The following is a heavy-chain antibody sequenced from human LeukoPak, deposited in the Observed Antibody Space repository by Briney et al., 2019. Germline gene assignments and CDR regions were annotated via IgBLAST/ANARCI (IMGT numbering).Heavy chain of an antibody. CDR3: ARHMGIGTTFFY. D-gene: IGHD1-7*01. Sequence: SQTLSLTCTVSGGSISSGGYYWSWLRQPPGKGLEWIGSIYYSGSTYYNPYLKSRVTISVDTSKNQFYLKLSSVTAADTAVYYCARHMGIGTTFFYWGQGTLVTVSS. J-gene: IGHJ4*02. CDR1: GGSISSGGYY. CDR2: IYYSGST. V-gene: IGHV4-39*01.